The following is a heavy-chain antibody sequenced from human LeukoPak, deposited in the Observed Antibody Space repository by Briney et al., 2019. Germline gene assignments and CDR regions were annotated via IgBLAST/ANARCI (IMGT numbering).Heavy chain of an antibody. J-gene: IGHJ5*02. Sequence: GGSLRLSCAASGFTFSSYAMHWVRQAPGKGLEWVAVISYDGSNKYYADSVKGRFTISRDNSKNTLYLQMNSLRAEDTAVYYCARDGAYYDFWSGYIDPWGQGTLVTVSS. CDR3: ARDGAYYDFWSGYIDP. V-gene: IGHV3-30-3*01. CDR1: GFTFSSYA. D-gene: IGHD3-3*01. CDR2: ISYDGSNK.